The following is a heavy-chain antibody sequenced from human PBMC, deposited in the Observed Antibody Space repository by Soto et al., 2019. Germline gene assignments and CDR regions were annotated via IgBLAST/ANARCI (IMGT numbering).Heavy chain of an antibody. V-gene: IGHV1-69*13. CDR1: GGTFSSYA. Sequence: VASVKVSCKASGGTFSSYAISWVRQAPGQGLEWMGGIIPIFGTANYAQKFQGRVTITADESTSTAYMELSSLRSEDTAVYYCARYYYDSSGYLTGILDYWGQGTLVTVSS. CDR2: IIPIFGTA. D-gene: IGHD3-22*01. CDR3: ARYYYDSSGYLTGILDY. J-gene: IGHJ4*02.